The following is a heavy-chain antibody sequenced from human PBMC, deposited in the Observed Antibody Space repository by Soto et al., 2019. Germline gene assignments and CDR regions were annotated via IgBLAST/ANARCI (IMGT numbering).Heavy chain of an antibody. CDR1: GGSISTYY. CDR2: MYYSGST. Sequence: QVQLQESGPGLVKPAETLSLTCTVSGGSISTYYWSWIRQPPGQGLEFIGYMYYSGSTNYNPSLKIRVTTSLDMSKNQFSLKLNSVTAADTAVYFCARRLSNYYGMDVWGQGTTVTVSS. CDR3: ARRLSNYYGMDV. J-gene: IGHJ6*02. D-gene: IGHD3-16*02. V-gene: IGHV4-59*08.